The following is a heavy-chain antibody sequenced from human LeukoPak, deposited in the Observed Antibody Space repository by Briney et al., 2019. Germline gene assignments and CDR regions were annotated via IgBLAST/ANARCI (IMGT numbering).Heavy chain of an antibody. D-gene: IGHD4-23*01. CDR2: MNPNSGNT. Sequence: GASVKVSCKASGYTFTSYDINWVRQATGQGLEWMGWMNPNSGNTGYAQEFQGRVTMTRNTSISTAYMELSSLRSEDTAVYYCARASGGEVSFDYWGQGTLVTVSS. CDR1: GYTFTSYD. J-gene: IGHJ4*02. V-gene: IGHV1-8*01. CDR3: ARASGGEVSFDY.